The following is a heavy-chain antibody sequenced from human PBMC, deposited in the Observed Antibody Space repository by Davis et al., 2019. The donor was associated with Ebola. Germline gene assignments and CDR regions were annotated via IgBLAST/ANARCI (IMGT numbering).Heavy chain of an antibody. CDR3: ARHYNWFDP. V-gene: IGHV5-51*01. CDR2: IYPADSDT. Sequence: GESLKISCESSEFTFSNYWIAWVRQMPGKGPEWMGIIYPADSDTRYSPSFEGQVTISVDKSINTAYLQWSSLKASDTAMYYCARHYNWFDPWGQGTLVTVSS. J-gene: IGHJ5*02. CDR1: EFTFSNYW.